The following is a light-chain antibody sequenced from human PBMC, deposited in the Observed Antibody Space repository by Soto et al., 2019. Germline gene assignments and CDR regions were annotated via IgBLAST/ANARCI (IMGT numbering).Light chain of an antibody. CDR2: GTS. J-gene: IGKJ1*01. V-gene: IGKV3-20*01. CDR3: QQYGSSSWT. CDR1: QSVSSSY. Sequence: EIVLTQSPGTLSLSPGERATLSCRASQSVSSSYLAWYQQKPGQAPRLLIYGTSSRATAIPDRFSGSGSGTDFTLTIRRLEPEYFAVYYCQQYGSSSWTFGQGTKVEIK.